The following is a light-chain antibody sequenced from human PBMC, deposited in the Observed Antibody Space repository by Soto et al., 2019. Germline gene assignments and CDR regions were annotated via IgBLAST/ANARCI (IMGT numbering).Light chain of an antibody. CDR2: EVS. J-gene: IGLJ3*02. V-gene: IGLV2-14*01. Sequence: QSALTQPASVSGSPGQSITISCTGTSSDVGGYNYVSWYQQHPAKAPKLMIYEVSNRPSWVSHRFAGSKSGNTASLTISGLQAEDEADYYCFSYTTSSTLVFGGGTKLTVL. CDR3: FSYTTSSTLV. CDR1: SSDVGGYNY.